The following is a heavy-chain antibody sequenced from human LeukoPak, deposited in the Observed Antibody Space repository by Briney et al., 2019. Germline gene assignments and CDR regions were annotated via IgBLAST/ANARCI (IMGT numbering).Heavy chain of an antibody. V-gene: IGHV3-7*03. J-gene: IGHJ6*04. CDR2: IKEDGSEK. CDR1: GFTFSRYW. CDR3: ARDFWQWLIRVYYYYGMDV. Sequence: GGSLRLSCAASGFTFSRYWMSWVRQAPGKGLEWVASIKEDGSEKYYVDSVKGRFIISRDNAKNSLSLQMNSLRAEDMAVYYCARDFWQWLIRVYYYYGMDVWGKGTTVTVSS. D-gene: IGHD6-19*01.